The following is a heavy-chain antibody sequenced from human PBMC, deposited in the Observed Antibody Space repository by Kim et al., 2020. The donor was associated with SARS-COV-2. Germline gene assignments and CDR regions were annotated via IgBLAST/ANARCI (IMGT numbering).Heavy chain of an antibody. J-gene: IGHJ4*02. CDR3: ARVRWVTSTTGWSDT. D-gene: IGHD1-1*01. V-gene: IGHV4-30-4*07. Sequence: NPSLKRRITISLDTSQNQFSLRWSSVTAADTAVYYCARVRWVTSTTGWSDTWGQGTLVTVSS.